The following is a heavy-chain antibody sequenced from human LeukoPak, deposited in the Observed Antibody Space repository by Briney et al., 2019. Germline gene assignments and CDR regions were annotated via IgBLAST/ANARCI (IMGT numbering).Heavy chain of an antibody. CDR3: AKDYCSTTSCYIDN. D-gene: IGHD2-2*01. CDR1: GFIFSNYG. Sequence: GGSLRLSCAASGFIFSNYGMHWVRQAPGKGLEWVAFIRFDGSNKYYADSVKGRFIISRDNSKNTLYLQMNSLRAEDTAVYYCAKDYCSTTSCYIDNWGQGTLVTVSS. V-gene: IGHV3-30*02. CDR2: IRFDGSNK. J-gene: IGHJ4*02.